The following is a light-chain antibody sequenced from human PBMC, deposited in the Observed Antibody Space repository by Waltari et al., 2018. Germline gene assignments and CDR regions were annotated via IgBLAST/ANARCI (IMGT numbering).Light chain of an antibody. CDR3: QQLNSYPVT. CDR1: QGCSSTY. Sequence: DIQLTQSPSFLSASVGDRVTITCRASQGCSSTYLVWYQQKPGKAPKLLIYAASTLQSGVPSRFSGSGSGTDFTLTISSLQPEDFATYYCQQLNSYPVTFGPGTKVDFK. J-gene: IGKJ3*01. CDR2: AAS. V-gene: IGKV1-9*01.